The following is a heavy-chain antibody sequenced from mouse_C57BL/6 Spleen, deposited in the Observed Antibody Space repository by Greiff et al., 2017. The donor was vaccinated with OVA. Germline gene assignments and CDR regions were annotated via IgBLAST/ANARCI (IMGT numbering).Heavy chain of an antibody. D-gene: IGHD3-2*02. CDR2: INPNYGTT. CDR3: ACSGTWFAY. Sequence: EVKVVESGPELVKPGASVKISCKASGYSFTDYNMNWVKQSHGKSLEWIGVINPNYGTTSYNQKFKGKATLTVDQSSSTAYMQLNSLTSEDSAVYYYACSGTWFAYWGQGTLVTVSA. J-gene: IGHJ3*01. CDR1: GYSFTDYN. V-gene: IGHV1-39*01.